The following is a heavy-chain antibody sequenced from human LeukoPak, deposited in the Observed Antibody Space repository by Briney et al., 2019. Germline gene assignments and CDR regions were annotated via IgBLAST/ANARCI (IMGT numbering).Heavy chain of an antibody. V-gene: IGHV1-2*02. Sequence: GASVKVSCKASGYTFTDYYMHWVRQAPGQGFEWMGWINPNDGDTNYAQKFQGRVTITRDTSISTAHMEVSRLRSDDTAVYYCVRANFLYCSSTTCLFDYWGQGTLVTVSS. J-gene: IGHJ4*02. CDR2: INPNDGDT. D-gene: IGHD2-2*01. CDR1: GYTFTDYY. CDR3: VRANFLYCSSTTCLFDY.